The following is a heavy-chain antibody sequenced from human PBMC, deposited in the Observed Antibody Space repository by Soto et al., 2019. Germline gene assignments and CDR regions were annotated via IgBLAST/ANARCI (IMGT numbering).Heavy chain of an antibody. J-gene: IGHJ4*02. CDR1: GGSISSYY. CDR3: ARSPYGSGSHIGDY. CDR2: IYYSGST. D-gene: IGHD3-10*01. Sequence: PSETLSLTCTVSGGSISSYYWSWIRQPPGKGLEWIGYIYYSGSTNYNPSLKSRVTISVDTSKNQFSLKLSSVTAADTAVYYCARSPYGSGSHIGDYWGQGTLVTVSS. V-gene: IGHV4-59*12.